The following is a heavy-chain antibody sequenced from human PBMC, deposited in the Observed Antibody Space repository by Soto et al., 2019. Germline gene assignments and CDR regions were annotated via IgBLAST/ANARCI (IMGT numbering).Heavy chain of an antibody. D-gene: IGHD3-22*01. Sequence: QITLKESGPTLVKPTQTLTLTCSFSGFSLSAYGVRVIWFRQPPGENLEWLALIHWNDDKRYSPYLKSRITITKDTSKNQVVLTLTNLDHLDTGTYFCAHTKDSSGFLTSWGQGILVTVSS. CDR1: GFSLSAYGVR. V-gene: IGHV2-5*01. CDR2: IHWNDDK. CDR3: AHTKDSSGFLTS. J-gene: IGHJ5*02.